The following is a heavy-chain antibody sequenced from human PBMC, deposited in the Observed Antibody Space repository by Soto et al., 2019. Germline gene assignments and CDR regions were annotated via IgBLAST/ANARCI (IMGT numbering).Heavy chain of an antibody. J-gene: IGHJ4*02. CDR1: GGTFSSLA. CDR3: ARSPGVFDY. Sequence: QVQLVQSGAEVKKPGSSVKVSCKASGGTFSSLAISWVRQAPGQGLEWMGGLVPVFGTANYAQKFQDRVTITEDKSTSTSYMELSSLRSEDTAVYYCARSPGVFDYWGQGPLVTVSS. CDR2: LVPVFGTA. D-gene: IGHD3-10*01. V-gene: IGHV1-69*06.